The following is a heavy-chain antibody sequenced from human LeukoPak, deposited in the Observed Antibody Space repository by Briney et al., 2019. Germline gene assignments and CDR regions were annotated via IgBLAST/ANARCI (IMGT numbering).Heavy chain of an antibody. D-gene: IGHD2-2*01. V-gene: IGHV4-30-4*01. J-gene: IGHJ4*02. Sequence: SQTLSLTCTVSAGSITSHDYYWSWIRQAPGKGLEWIGYTHNSGSTFYNPSLKSRFTISVDTSKNQFSLKLSSVTAADTAVYYCARGYCSSTSCYVDYWGQGTLVTVSS. CDR2: THNSGST. CDR1: AGSITSHDYY. CDR3: ARGYCSSTSCYVDY.